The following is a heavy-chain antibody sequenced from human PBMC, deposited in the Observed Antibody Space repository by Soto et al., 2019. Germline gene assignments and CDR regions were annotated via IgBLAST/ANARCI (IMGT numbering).Heavy chain of an antibody. D-gene: IGHD3-16*02. Sequence: SETLSLTCSVSGVSISSYFWSWIRQPPGRGLEWIGYTYHRGSTNYSPSLKSRVAISLDTSENQFSLKVSSVTAADTAVYYCARIGGYHGPLDYWGQGTPVTVSS. CDR2: TYHRGST. V-gene: IGHV4-59*01. CDR3: ARIGGYHGPLDY. J-gene: IGHJ4*02. CDR1: GVSISSYF.